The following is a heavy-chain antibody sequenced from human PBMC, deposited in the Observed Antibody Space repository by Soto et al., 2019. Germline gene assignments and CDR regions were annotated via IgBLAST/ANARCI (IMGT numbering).Heavy chain of an antibody. D-gene: IGHD4-17*01. V-gene: IGHV3-48*01. CDR2: ISSSSSTI. J-gene: IGHJ4*02. CDR3: ARAPSVTTIDY. CDR1: GFTFSSYS. Sequence: GGSLRLSCAASGFTFSSYSMNWVRQAPGKGLEWVSYISSSSSTIYYADSVKGRFTISRGNAKNSLYLQMNSLRAEDTAVYYCARAPSVTTIDYWGQGTLVTVSS.